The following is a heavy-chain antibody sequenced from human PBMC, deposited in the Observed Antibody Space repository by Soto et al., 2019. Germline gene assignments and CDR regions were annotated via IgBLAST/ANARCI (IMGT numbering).Heavy chain of an antibody. CDR1: GFTFSSYA. CDR3: ARDGTSGYYYGMDV. Sequence: GGSLRLSCAASGFTFSSYAMSWVRQAPGKGLEWVANIKQDGSEKYYVDSVKGRFTISRDNAKNSLYLQMNSLRAEDTAVYYCARDGTSGYYYGMDVWGQGTTVTVSS. V-gene: IGHV3-7*05. CDR2: IKQDGSEK. J-gene: IGHJ6*02. D-gene: IGHD1-26*01.